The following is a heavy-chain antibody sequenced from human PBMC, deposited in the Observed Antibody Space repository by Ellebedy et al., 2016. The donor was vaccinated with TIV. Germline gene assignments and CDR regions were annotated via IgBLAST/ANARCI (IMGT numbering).Heavy chain of an antibody. CDR1: GGSISSGGYS. CDR2: IYHSGST. CDR3: ARQDY. J-gene: IGHJ4*02. Sequence: SETLSLXXAVSGGSISSGGYSWSWIRQPPGKGLEWIGYIYHSGSTYYNPSLKSRVTISVDRSKNQFSLKLSSVTAADTAVYYCARQDYWGQGTLVTVSS. V-gene: IGHV4-30-2*01.